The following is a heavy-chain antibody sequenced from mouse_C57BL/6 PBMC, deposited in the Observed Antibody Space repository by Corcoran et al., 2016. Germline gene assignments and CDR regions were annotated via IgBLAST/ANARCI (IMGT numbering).Heavy chain of an antibody. CDR2: INPNNGGT. CDR1: GYTFTDYY. J-gene: IGHJ1*03. V-gene: IGHV1-26*01. Sequence: EVQLQQSGPELVKPGASVKISCKASGYTFTDYYMNWVKQSHGKSLEWIGDINPNNGGTSYNQKFKGKATLTVDKSSSTAYMELRSLTSEDSAVYYCARNGWPYWYFDVWGTGTTVTVSS. CDR3: ARNGWPYWYFDV. D-gene: IGHD1-1*02.